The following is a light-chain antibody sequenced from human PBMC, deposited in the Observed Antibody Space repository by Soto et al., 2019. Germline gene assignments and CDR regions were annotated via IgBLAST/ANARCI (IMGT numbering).Light chain of an antibody. CDR1: SSDVGGYNY. CDR2: EVS. CDR3: SSFAGNNNLV. V-gene: IGLV2-8*01. J-gene: IGLJ2*01. Sequence: QSALTQPPSASGSPGQSVTISCTGTSSDVGGYNYVSWYQQHPGKAPKHMISEVSTRPSGVPDRFSGSKSGNTASLTVSGLQAEDEADYYCSSFAGNNNLVFGGGTKLTVL.